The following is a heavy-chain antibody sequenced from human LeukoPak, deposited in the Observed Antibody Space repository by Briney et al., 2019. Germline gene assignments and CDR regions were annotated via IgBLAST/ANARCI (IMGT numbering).Heavy chain of an antibody. Sequence: GGSLRLSCAAAGFTFSSYGMHWVRQAPGQGLEWVAFIRYDGSNKYYADSVKGRFTISRDNSKNTLYLQMNSLRAEDTAVYYCAKDKRRATIIRGLDAFDIWGQGTMVTVSS. CDR1: GFTFSSYG. CDR3: AKDKRRATIIRGLDAFDI. V-gene: IGHV3-30*02. J-gene: IGHJ3*02. D-gene: IGHD5-12*01. CDR2: IRYDGSNK.